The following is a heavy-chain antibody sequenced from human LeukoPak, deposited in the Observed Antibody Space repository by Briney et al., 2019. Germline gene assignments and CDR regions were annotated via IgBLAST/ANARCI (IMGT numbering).Heavy chain of an antibody. Sequence: SQTLSLTCAISGDAVSTNTAAWNWIRQSPSRGLEWLGRTYYRSKWYNDYAVSVKSRITINPDTSKNQFSLQLDSVTPEDTAVYYCAKRSERGLAFDYWGQGTLVTVSS. CDR3: AKRSERGLAFDY. CDR1: GDAVSTNTAA. J-gene: IGHJ4*02. D-gene: IGHD5-24*01. V-gene: IGHV6-1*01. CDR2: TYYRSKWYN.